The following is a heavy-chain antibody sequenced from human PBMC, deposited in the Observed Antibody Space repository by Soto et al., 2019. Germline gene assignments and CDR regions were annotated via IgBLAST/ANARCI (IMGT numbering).Heavy chain of an antibody. CDR2: IYDSGST. J-gene: IGHJ5*02. D-gene: IGHD5-18*01. CDR1: GGSTSGYY. CDR3: ARVNLITYSYGYNWFGP. Sequence: PSETLSLTCTVSGGSTSGYYWSWIRQPPGKGLEWIGFIYDSGSTNYNPSLKSRVTISVDTSKNQFFLKLSSVTAADTALYYCARVNLITYSYGYNWFGPWGQGTLVTVSS. V-gene: IGHV4-59*01.